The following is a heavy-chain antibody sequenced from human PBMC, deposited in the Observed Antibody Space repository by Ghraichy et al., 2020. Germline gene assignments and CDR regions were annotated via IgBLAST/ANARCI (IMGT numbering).Heavy chain of an antibody. D-gene: IGHD3-9*01. V-gene: IGHV3-7*01. CDR2: IKKDGSGK. J-gene: IGHJ3*02. CDR3: AREYYDILTGLWTRAFVT. Sequence: GESLNISCAASGFTFSDYWMRWVRQAPGKGLEWVANIKKDGSGKYYVDSVKGRFSISRDNAKNSLYLQMNSLRVEDTALYYFAREYYDILTGLWTRAFVTWGQGTMVTVSS. CDR1: GFTFSDYW.